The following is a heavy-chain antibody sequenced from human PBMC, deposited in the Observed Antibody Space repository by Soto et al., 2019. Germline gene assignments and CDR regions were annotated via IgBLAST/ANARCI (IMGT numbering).Heavy chain of an antibody. V-gene: IGHV4-39*01. CDR3: ARVGDSGYDDFDF. CDR2: IYYSGST. J-gene: IGHJ4*02. D-gene: IGHD5-12*01. Sequence: PSETLSLTCTVSGGSISSSSYYWGWIRQPPGKGLEWIGSIYYSGSTYYNPSLKSRVTISVDTSKNQFSLKLSSVTAADTAVYYCARVGDSGYDDFDFWGQGNLVTVSS. CDR1: GGSISSSSYY.